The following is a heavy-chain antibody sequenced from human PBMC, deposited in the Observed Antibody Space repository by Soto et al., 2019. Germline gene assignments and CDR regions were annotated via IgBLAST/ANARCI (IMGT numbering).Heavy chain of an antibody. D-gene: IGHD1-26*01. CDR3: ARVGHITNYGMAV. CDR2: IIPFFGTS. J-gene: IGHJ6*02. CDR1: GGTFSSYP. Sequence: QVQLVQSGAEVKKPGSSVKVSCEASGGTFSSYPINWVRQAPGQGLEWMGGIIPFFGTSNYAQKFQGRVTIPTDDSTSTAYMELRSLRSEDTAVYYCARVGHITNYGMAVWGQGTTVTVS. V-gene: IGHV1-69*01.